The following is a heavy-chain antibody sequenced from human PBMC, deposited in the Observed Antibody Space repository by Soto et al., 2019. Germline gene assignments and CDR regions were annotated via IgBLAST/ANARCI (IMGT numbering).Heavy chain of an antibody. V-gene: IGHV3-74*01. Sequence: EVQLVESGGGLVQPGGSLRLSCAASGFTFSSYWMHWVRRAPGKGLVWVSRINSDGSSTSYADSVKGRFTISRDNDKNTLYLQMNSLRAEDTAVYYCASPGGYDPFDYWGQGTLVTVSA. J-gene: IGHJ4*02. CDR3: ASPGGYDPFDY. CDR1: GFTFSSYW. D-gene: IGHD5-12*01. CDR2: INSDGSST.